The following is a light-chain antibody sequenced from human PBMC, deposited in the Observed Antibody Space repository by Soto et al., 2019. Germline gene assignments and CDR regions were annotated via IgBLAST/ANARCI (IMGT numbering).Light chain of an antibody. V-gene: IGKV1-5*03. CDR1: QSSSTW. CDR3: HEYYSSPCT. Sequence: DIQLTQSPSTLSASVGDRVTITCRASQSSSTWLAWYQQKPGKAPKLLIYKASSLEGGVPSRCSGSGSGTEFNITVSSLQPDDFASYYCHEYYSSPCTVGGGTTVEIK. J-gene: IGKJ4*01. CDR2: KAS.